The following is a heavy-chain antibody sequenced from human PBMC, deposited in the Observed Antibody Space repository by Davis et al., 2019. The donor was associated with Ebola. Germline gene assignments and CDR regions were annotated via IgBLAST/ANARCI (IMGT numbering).Heavy chain of an antibody. CDR2: IKSKTDGGTT. D-gene: IGHD1-7*01. CDR3: VEDWNYDNIFDY. J-gene: IGHJ4*02. V-gene: IGHV3-15*01. CDR1: GLTFSSYW. Sequence: PGGSLRLSCAASGLTFSSYWMSWVRQAPGKGLEWVGRIKSKTDGGTTDYAAPVKGRFTISRDDSKNTLYLQMNSLNTEDTAVYYCVEDWNYDNIFDYWGQGTLVTVSS.